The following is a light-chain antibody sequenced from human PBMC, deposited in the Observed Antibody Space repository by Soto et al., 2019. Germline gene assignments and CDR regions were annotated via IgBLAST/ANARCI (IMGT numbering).Light chain of an antibody. CDR1: QSVSSY. CDR3: QQRSNWPRT. V-gene: IGKV3-11*01. CDR2: DAS. Sequence: QYKETLSLSPGERASLSFRASQSVSSYLAWYQVKPGQAPRLLIYDASSRATGVPARFSGSGSGTDFSLTISSLEPEDFAVYYCQQRSNWPRTFGQGTKVDIK. J-gene: IGKJ1*01.